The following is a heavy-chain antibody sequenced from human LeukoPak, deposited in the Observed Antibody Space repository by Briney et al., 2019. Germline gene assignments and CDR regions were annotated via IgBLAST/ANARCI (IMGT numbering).Heavy chain of an antibody. CDR2: ISGSGSGGST. Sequence: PGGSLRLSCAASGFTFSSSAMSWVRQAPGKGLEWVSTISGSGSGGSTYYADSVKGRFTISRDNSKNTLYLQMNSLRAEDTAVYYCAKVYSSEIDYFEYWGQGTLVTVSS. CDR3: AKVYSSEIDYFEY. J-gene: IGHJ4*02. CDR1: GFTFSSSA. V-gene: IGHV3-23*01. D-gene: IGHD6-19*01.